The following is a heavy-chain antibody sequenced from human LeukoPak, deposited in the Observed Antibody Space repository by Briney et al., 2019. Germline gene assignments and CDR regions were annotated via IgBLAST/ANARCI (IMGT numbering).Heavy chain of an antibody. CDR2: ISSSGSTI. Sequence: GGSLRLSCAASGFTFRSHSMQWARQAPGKGLEWVSHISSSGSTIYCADSVKGRFTISRDNAKESLYLQMSSLRDEDTAVYYCVFPYWQDLDHWGQGTLVTVSS. CDR3: VFPYWQDLDH. V-gene: IGHV3-48*02. J-gene: IGHJ4*02. D-gene: IGHD2-15*01. CDR1: GFTFRSHS.